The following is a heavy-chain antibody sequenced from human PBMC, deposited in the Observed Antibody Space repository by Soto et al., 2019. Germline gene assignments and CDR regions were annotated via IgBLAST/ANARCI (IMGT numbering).Heavy chain of an antibody. Sequence: QVQLVQSGAEVKKPGASVKVSCKASGYTFTSYGISWVRQAPGQGLEWMGWISAYNGNTNYAQKLQGRVTMTTDTSTSTAYMELRSLRSGDTAVYYCARDDPIAVAGTDYYYYGMDVWGQGTTVTVSS. CDR1: GYTFTSYG. CDR2: ISAYNGNT. V-gene: IGHV1-18*01. J-gene: IGHJ6*02. CDR3: ARDDPIAVAGTDYYYYGMDV. D-gene: IGHD6-19*01.